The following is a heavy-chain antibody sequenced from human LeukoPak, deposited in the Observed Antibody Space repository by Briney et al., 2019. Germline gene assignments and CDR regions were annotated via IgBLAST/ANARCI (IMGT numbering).Heavy chain of an antibody. CDR1: GFTFSSYS. Sequence: PGGSLRLSCAASGFTFSSYSMNWVRQAPGKGLEWVSYISSSSSTIYYADSVKGRFTISRDNAKNSLYLQMNSLRAEDTAVYYCAREGAHDSSGYFDYWGQGTLATVSS. CDR3: AREGAHDSSGYFDY. V-gene: IGHV3-48*04. CDR2: ISSSSSTI. J-gene: IGHJ4*02. D-gene: IGHD3-22*01.